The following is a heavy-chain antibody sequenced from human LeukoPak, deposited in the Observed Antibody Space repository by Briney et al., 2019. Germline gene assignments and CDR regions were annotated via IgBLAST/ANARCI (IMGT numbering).Heavy chain of an antibody. Sequence: GGSLRLSCAASGFTFGSFSMTWVRQAPGKGLEWVAVIWFDGSHKYYADTVKGRFTISRDNSKNTLYLQMNSLRAEDTAVYYCARGYGSNYGYLDYWGQGTLVTVSS. V-gene: IGHV3-33*08. CDR2: IWFDGSHK. CDR3: ARGYGSNYGYLDY. J-gene: IGHJ4*02. CDR1: GFTFGSFS. D-gene: IGHD3-10*01.